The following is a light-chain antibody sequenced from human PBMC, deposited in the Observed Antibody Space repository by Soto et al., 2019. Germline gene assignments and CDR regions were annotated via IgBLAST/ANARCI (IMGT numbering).Light chain of an antibody. CDR3: CSYAGSYTLV. Sequence: QSVLTQPASVSGSPGQSITISCTGTSSDIGSYNYVSWYQQHPGKAPKLMIYEVSNWPSGVSDRFSGSKSGNTASLTISGLQAEDEADYYCCSYAGSYTLVFGGGTKLTVL. V-gene: IGLV2-14*01. J-gene: IGLJ2*01. CDR1: SSDIGSYNY. CDR2: EVS.